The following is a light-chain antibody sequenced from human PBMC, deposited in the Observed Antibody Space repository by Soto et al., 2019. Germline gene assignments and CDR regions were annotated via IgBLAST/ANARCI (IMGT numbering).Light chain of an antibody. CDR1: QSVSNF. CDR3: QQRDNWPIT. Sequence: EIVLTQSPATLSLSPGKRATLSCRASQSVSNFLAWYQQKPGQAPRLLIYDTFNRATGIPARFSGSGSGTDFTLTINNLPPEDFAVYYCQQRDNWPITFGQGTRLEIK. V-gene: IGKV3-11*01. CDR2: DTF. J-gene: IGKJ5*01.